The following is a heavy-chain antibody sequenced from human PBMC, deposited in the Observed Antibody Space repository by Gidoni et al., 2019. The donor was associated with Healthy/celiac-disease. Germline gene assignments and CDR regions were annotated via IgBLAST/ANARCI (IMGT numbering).Heavy chain of an antibody. J-gene: IGHJ4*02. V-gene: IGHV4-39*01. CDR1: GGSISSSSYY. Sequence: QLQLQESGPGLVKPSETLSLTCTVSGGSISSSSYYWGWIRQPPGKGLEWIGSIYYSGRTYYNPSLKTRVTISVDTSKNQFSLKLRSVTAADTAVYYCARCRMKQYYYASSGMGCDYWGQGTLVTVSS. CDR2: IYYSGRT. CDR3: ARCRMKQYYYASSGMGCDY. D-gene: IGHD3-22*01.